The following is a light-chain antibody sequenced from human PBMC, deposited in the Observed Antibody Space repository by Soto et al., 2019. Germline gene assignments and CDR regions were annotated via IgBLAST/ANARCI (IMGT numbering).Light chain of an antibody. Sequence: EVVLTQSPVTQSVSPGESATLSCRASQSVSNNLAWYQQKPGQAPRLLIYGASPRATGIPARFSGSWSGTEFTLTISSLQSEDFAVYYCQQYNNRYTFGQGTKLEIK. CDR3: QQYNNRYT. CDR1: QSVSNN. V-gene: IGKV3-15*01. J-gene: IGKJ2*01. CDR2: GAS.